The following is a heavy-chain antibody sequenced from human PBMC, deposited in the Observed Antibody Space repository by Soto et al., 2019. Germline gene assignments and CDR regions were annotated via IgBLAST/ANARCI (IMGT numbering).Heavy chain of an antibody. D-gene: IGHD6-19*01. CDR1: GFPFSHYA. V-gene: IGHV3-23*01. J-gene: IGHJ4*02. Sequence: GGSLRLSCTASGFPFSHYAMNWVRQGPGTRLEWVADISGSGDSARYADSVGGRFTISRDNSRDTLYLQMNSLRVDDTAVYYCGKERRGSGWSVCNFWGQGALVTVSS. CDR3: GKERRGSGWSVCNF. CDR2: ISGSGDSA.